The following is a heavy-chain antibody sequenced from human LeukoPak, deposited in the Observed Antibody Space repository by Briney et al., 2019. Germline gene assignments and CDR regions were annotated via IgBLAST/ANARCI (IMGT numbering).Heavy chain of an antibody. CDR1: GFTFNGYA. CDR2: ISDSGDNT. D-gene: IGHD6-19*01. CDR3: AREGPKTGYSSGWLDY. V-gene: IGHV3-23*01. Sequence: PGGSLRLSCAASGFTFNGYAMNWVRQAPGKGLEWVSAISDSGDNTYYADSVRGRFTISRDNSMNTLYLQMNTLRDEDTAVYYCAREGPKTGYSSGWLDYWGQGTLVTVSS. J-gene: IGHJ4*02.